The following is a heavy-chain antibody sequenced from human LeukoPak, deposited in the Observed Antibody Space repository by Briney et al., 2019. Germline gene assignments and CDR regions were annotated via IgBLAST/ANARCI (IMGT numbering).Heavy chain of an antibody. J-gene: IGHJ6*02. V-gene: IGHV3-21*01. CDR1: GFTFSSYS. CDR3: ARQITMIASGLGYYGMDV. D-gene: IGHD3-22*01. CDR2: ISSSSSYI. Sequence: GGSLRLSCAASGFTFSSYSMNWVRQAPGKGLEWVSSISSSSSYIYYADSVKGRFTISRDNAKNSLYLQMNSLRAEDTAVYYCARQITMIASGLGYYGMDVWGQGTTVTVSS.